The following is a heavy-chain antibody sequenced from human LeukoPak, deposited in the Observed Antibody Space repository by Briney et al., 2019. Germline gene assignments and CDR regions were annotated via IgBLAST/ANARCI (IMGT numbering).Heavy chain of an antibody. V-gene: IGHV4-59*01. J-gene: IGHJ4*02. Sequence: SETLSLTCTVSGGSISSYYWSWIRQPPGKGREWIGYIYYSGSTNYNPSLKSRVTISVDTSKNQFSLKLSSVTAADTAVYYCARVGGYSSGWYHFDYWGQGTLVTVSS. CDR2: IYYSGST. CDR1: GGSISSYY. CDR3: ARVGGYSSGWYHFDY. D-gene: IGHD6-19*01.